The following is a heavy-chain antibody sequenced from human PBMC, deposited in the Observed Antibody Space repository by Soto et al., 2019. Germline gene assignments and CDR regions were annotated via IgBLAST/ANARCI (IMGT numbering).Heavy chain of an antibody. CDR1: GLTFSSYG. Sequence: PGGSLRLSCAASGLTFSSYGMHWVRQAPGKGLEWVAVISYDGSNKYYADSVKGRFTISRDNSKNTLYLQMNSLRAEDTAVYYCAKQQEGWSSQRYYYGMDVWGQGTTVTVS. D-gene: IGHD2-15*01. V-gene: IGHV3-30*18. CDR3: AKQQEGWSSQRYYYGMDV. J-gene: IGHJ6*02. CDR2: ISYDGSNK.